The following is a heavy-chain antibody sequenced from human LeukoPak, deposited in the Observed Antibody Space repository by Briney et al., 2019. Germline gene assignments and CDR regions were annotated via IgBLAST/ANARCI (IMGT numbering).Heavy chain of an antibody. V-gene: IGHV3-7*01. CDR1: GFTFSNYW. J-gene: IGHJ4*02. CDR2: IKEDGSEK. CDR3: ARVGRSSRTRRY. D-gene: IGHD3-16*01. Sequence: GGSLRLSCAASGFTFSNYWMNWVRQAPGKGLEWVANIKEDGSEKNYVDSVKGRFTISRDNAKNSLFLQMNNVRAEDTAMYYCARVGRSSRTRRYWGRGTPVTVSS.